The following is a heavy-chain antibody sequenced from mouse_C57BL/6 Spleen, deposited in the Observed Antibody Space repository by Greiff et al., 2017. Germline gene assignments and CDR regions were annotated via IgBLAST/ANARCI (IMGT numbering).Heavy chain of an antibody. CDR3: ARNWERAYAMDY. Sequence: EVKVEESGGGLVKPGGSLKLSCAASGFTFSDYGMHWVRQAPEKGLEWVAYISSGSSTIYYADTVKGRFTISRDNAKNTLFLQMTSLRSEDTAMYYCARNWERAYAMDYWGQGTSVTASS. CDR2: ISSGSSTI. CDR1: GFTFSDYG. D-gene: IGHD4-1*01. V-gene: IGHV5-17*01. J-gene: IGHJ4*01.